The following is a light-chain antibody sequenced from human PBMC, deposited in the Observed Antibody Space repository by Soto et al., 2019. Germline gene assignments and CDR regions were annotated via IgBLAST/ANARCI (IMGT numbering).Light chain of an antibody. Sequence: IVLTQSPATLSLSPGERPTLSCRASPSVTNFLAWYQQKPGQAPRLLIYGEFNRATGIPARLSGSGSGTDFNLTISSLQSEDFAVYHCQKYNNWPETCGQGTKVDIK. CDR1: PSVTNF. CDR2: GEF. CDR3: QKYNNWPET. V-gene: IGKV3D-15*01. J-gene: IGKJ1*01.